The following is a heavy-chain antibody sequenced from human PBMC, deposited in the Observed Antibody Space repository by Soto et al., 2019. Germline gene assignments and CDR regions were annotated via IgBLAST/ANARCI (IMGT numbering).Heavy chain of an antibody. V-gene: IGHV3-23*01. CDR3: AGTYSSSWAEFDY. CDR2: ISGSGGST. J-gene: IGHJ4*02. Sequence: PGGSLRLSCAASGFTFISYAMSWVRQAPGKGLEWVSAISGSGGSTYYADSVKGRFTISRDNSKNTLYLQMNSLRAEDTAVYYCAGTYSSSWAEFDYWGQGTLVTVSS. CDR1: GFTFISYA. D-gene: IGHD6-13*01.